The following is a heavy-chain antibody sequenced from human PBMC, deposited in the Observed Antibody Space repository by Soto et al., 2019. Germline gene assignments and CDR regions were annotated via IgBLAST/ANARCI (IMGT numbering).Heavy chain of an antibody. CDR3: AGTDIVATIVYNWFDP. D-gene: IGHD5-12*01. J-gene: IGHJ5*02. V-gene: IGHV1-69*01. Sequence: QMQLVQSGAEVKKPGSSVKVSCKASGGTFSCYAISWVRQAPGQGLEWMGGIIPIFGTANYAQKFQGRVTITADESTSTAYMELSSLRSEDTAVYYCAGTDIVATIVYNWFDPWGQGTLVTVSS. CDR1: GGTFSCYA. CDR2: IIPIFGTA.